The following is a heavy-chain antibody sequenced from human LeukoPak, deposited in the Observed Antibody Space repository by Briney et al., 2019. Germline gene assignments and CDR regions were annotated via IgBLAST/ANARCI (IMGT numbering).Heavy chain of an antibody. V-gene: IGHV1-2*02. CDR2: INPNSGGT. Sequence: ASVKVSCKASGYTFTGYYMHWARQAPGQGLEWMGWINPNSGGTNYAQKFQGRVTMTRDTSISTAYMELSRLRSDDTAVYYCATKGSYYDFWSGLTPYYYYYMDVWGKGTTVTVSS. J-gene: IGHJ6*03. D-gene: IGHD3-3*01. CDR1: GYTFTGYY. CDR3: ATKGSYYDFWSGLTPYYYYYMDV.